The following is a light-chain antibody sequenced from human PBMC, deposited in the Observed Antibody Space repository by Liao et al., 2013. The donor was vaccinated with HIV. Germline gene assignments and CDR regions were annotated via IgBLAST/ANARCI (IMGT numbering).Light chain of an antibody. J-gene: IGLJ3*02. CDR1: YIGNKG. V-gene: IGLV3-21*04. Sequence: SYVLSQPPSVSVAPGETATFTCGGNYIGNKGVYWYQQRPGQAPVLVIYYDSDRPAGIPERFSGSNSGKMATLTISRVEAGDEADYYCQVWDSTSDSRVFGGGTKVTVL. CDR2: YDS. CDR3: QVWDSTSDSRV.